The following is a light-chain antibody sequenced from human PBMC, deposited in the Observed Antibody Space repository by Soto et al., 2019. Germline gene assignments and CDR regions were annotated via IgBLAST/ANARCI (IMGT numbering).Light chain of an antibody. CDR1: ESVGTH. V-gene: IGKV3D-15*01. J-gene: IGKJ3*01. Sequence: DIVMTQSPATLSVSPGEGATLSCRASESVGTHLAWYQQKPGQAPRLLVYGASTRATGIPARFSGGGSGAEFTLTITSLQSEDFAIYYCQQYHYWPLTFGPGTKVDIK. CDR3: QQYHYWPLT. CDR2: GAS.